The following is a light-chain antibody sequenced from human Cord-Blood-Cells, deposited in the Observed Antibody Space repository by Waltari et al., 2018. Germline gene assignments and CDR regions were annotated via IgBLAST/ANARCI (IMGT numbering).Light chain of an antibody. CDR2: GAS. CDR3: QQYNNWPPLT. CDR1: QSVSSN. J-gene: IGKJ4*01. V-gene: IGKV3-15*01. Sequence: EIVMTHSPATQSVSPGERATLSCRASQSVSSNLAWYQQKPGQAPRLLIYGASTRATGIPARFRGSGSGTEFTLTISSLQSEDFAVYYCQQYNNWPPLTFGGGTKVEIK.